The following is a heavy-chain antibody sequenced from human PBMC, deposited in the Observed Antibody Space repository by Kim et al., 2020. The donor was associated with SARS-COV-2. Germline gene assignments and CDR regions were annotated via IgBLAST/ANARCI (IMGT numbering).Heavy chain of an antibody. J-gene: IGHJ6*02. D-gene: IGHD2-2*01. Sequence: GGSLRLSCAASGFTFSNAWMSWVRQAPGKGLEWVGRIKSKTDGGTTDYAAPVKGRFTISRDDSKNTLYLQMNSLKTEDTAVYYCTTGGCSSTSCYGPDYYYYYGMDVWGQGTTVTVSS. CDR1: GFTFSNAW. CDR3: TTGGCSSTSCYGPDYYYYYGMDV. CDR2: IKSKTDGGTT. V-gene: IGHV3-15*01.